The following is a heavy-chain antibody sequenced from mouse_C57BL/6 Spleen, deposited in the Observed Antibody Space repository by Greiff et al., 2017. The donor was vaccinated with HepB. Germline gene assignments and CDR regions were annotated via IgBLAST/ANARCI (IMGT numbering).Heavy chain of an antibody. J-gene: IGHJ2*01. CDR1: GYTFTDYY. CDR3: ASNWDVPY. Sequence: VQLQQSGPELVKPGASVKISCKASGYTFTDYYMNWVKQSHGKSLEWIGDINPNNGGTSYNQKFKGKATLTVDKSSSTAYMELRSLTSEDSAVYYCASNWDVPYWGPGTTLTVSS. V-gene: IGHV1-26*01. D-gene: IGHD4-1*01. CDR2: INPNNGGT.